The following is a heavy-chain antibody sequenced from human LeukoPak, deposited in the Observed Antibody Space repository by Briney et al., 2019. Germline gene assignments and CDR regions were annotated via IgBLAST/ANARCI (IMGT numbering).Heavy chain of an antibody. V-gene: IGHV1-3*01. Sequence: GASVKVSCKASGFTFTNYAMQWVRQAPGQRLEWMGWINAGNGHTRYSQRFQGRVTITRDTSATTVYMEVTSLRSEDTAVYYCARDSYYDSSGPSGFDYWGQGTLVTVSS. CDR3: ARDSYYDSSGPSGFDY. CDR1: GFTFTNYA. J-gene: IGHJ4*02. D-gene: IGHD3-22*01. CDR2: INAGNGHT.